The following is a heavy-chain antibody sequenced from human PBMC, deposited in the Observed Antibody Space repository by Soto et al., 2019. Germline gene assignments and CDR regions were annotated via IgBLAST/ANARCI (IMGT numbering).Heavy chain of an antibody. J-gene: IGHJ4*02. CDR3: ARLYETYFDY. CDR1: GGSISSSSYY. CDR2: IYYSGST. V-gene: IGHV4-39*01. Sequence: QLQLQESGPGLVKPSETLSLTCTVSGGSISSSSYYWGWIRQPPGMGLEWIGSIYYSGSTYYNPSLKSLVTISEDTSKSQSSRKLSPGTAADTAVYYCARLYETYFDYWGQGTLVTVSS. D-gene: IGHD3-3*01.